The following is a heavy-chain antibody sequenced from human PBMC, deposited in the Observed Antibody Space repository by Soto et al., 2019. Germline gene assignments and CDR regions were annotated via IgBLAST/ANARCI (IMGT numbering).Heavy chain of an antibody. CDR2: ISFDGGNQ. Sequence: QVQLVESGGGVVQPGRSLRLSCAASGFDFNTYGLHWVRQAPGKGVEWVAAISFDGGNQYYADSVKGRFTISRDKSNSTLYLQMNSLGAEDTATYFCAKDSSVTAAGSGGWFDPWGPGTLVIVSS. CDR1: GFDFNTYG. J-gene: IGHJ5*02. V-gene: IGHV3-30*18. D-gene: IGHD6-13*01. CDR3: AKDSSVTAAGSGGWFDP.